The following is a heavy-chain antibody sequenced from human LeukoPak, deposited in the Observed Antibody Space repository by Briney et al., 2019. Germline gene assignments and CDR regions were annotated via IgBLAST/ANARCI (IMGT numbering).Heavy chain of an antibody. CDR2: IYSGGST. Sequence: GGSLRLSCAASGFTVSNNYMSWVRQAPGRGLEWVSVIYSGGSTFYADSVKGRFTISRDYANNSLFLQMNGLTAEDTAVYYCARGEDAIVGVPGPNYWGQGTLVSVSS. J-gene: IGHJ4*02. CDR3: ARGEDAIVGVPGPNY. CDR1: GFTVSNNY. V-gene: IGHV3-66*01. D-gene: IGHD1-26*01.